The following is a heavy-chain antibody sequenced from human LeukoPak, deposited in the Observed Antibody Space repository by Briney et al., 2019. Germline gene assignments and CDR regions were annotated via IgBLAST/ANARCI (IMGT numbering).Heavy chain of an antibody. V-gene: IGHV3-15*01. CDR2: IKSKSDGGTT. CDR1: GFTFTNAW. D-gene: IGHD6-13*01. Sequence: GGSLRLSCAASGFTFTNAWMSWVRQAPGKGLEWVGRIKSKSDGGTTDYAAPVKGRFTISRDDSKSTLYLQMNSLKTEDTAVYYCSAVIAAGGLNRFDPWGQGTLVTVSS. J-gene: IGHJ5*02. CDR3: SAVIAAGGLNRFDP.